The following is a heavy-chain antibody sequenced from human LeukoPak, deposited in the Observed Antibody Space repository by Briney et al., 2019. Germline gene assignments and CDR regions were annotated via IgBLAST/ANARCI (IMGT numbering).Heavy chain of an antibody. CDR1: GYTFTSYD. CDR3: VRARDFYDSSGYVRGFDY. Sequence: AASVKVSCKASGYTFTSYDINWVRQASGQGLEWMGWMNPNSGNTGYAQKFQGRVTMTRNTSINIAYMELSSLRSEDTAVYYCVRARDFYDSSGYVRGFDYWGQGTLVTVSS. D-gene: IGHD3-22*01. J-gene: IGHJ4*02. V-gene: IGHV1-8*01. CDR2: MNPNSGNT.